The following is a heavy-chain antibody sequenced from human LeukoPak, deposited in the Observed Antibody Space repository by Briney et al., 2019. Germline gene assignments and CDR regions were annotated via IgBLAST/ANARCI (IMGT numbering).Heavy chain of an antibody. CDR3: ARDGSDSTGYYYAL. CDR2: IKQDGSEK. Sequence: GGSLRLSCAASGFTFSSYWMSWVRQAPGKGLEWVANIKQDGSEKYYVDSVKGRFTISRDNAKNSLYLQMNSLRAEDTAVYYCARDGSDSTGYYYALWGQGTLVTVSS. CDR1: GFTFSSYW. J-gene: IGHJ4*02. D-gene: IGHD3-22*01. V-gene: IGHV3-7*01.